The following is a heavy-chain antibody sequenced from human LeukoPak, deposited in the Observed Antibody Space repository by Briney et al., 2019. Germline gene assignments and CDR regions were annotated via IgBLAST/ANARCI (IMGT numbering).Heavy chain of an antibody. J-gene: IGHJ5*02. Sequence: SETLSLTCTVSGGSIRSTSYYWGWIRQPPGKGLEWLGSVHHSGSTYDNPSLKSRVTISVDTSKNQFSLKLISVTAADTAAYYCARRSTVAGRGRFDPWGQGTLVTVSS. CDR1: GGSIRSTSYY. CDR2: VHHSGST. V-gene: IGHV4-39*01. D-gene: IGHD6-19*01. CDR3: ARRSTVAGRGRFDP.